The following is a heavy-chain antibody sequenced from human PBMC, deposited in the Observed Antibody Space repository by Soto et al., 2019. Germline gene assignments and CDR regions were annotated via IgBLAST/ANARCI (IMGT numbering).Heavy chain of an antibody. J-gene: IGHJ5*02. D-gene: IGHD4-17*01. CDR2: IYWHDDK. CDR1: GFSLTTSGVG. V-gene: IGHV2-5*01. CDR3: AHRTTTVTWWFDP. Sequence: QITLKESGPTLVKPTQTLTLTCTFSGFSLTTSGVGVGWIRQPPGKALEWLALIYWHDDKRYSLSLKSRLTISNDTSKNQVVRTRTNMDPAATTTYFCAHRTTTVTWWFDPCGQGTLVTVSS.